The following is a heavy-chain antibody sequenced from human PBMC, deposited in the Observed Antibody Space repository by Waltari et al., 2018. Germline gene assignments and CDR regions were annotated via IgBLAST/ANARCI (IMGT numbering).Heavy chain of an antibody. V-gene: IGHV1-69*10. J-gene: IGHJ4*02. CDR2: IIPSLGIA. CDR1: AGPLRGYA. Sequence: QVQLVRSGAEVNKPGSSVKVSCKASAGPLRGYAISWVGQAPGQGLEWMGGIIPSLGIANYAQKFQGRVTITADKSTSTAYMELSSLRSEDTAVYYCASSSTAYCGGDCYSEHYFDYWGQGTLVTVSS. CDR3: ASSSTAYCGGDCYSEHYFDY. D-gene: IGHD2-21*02.